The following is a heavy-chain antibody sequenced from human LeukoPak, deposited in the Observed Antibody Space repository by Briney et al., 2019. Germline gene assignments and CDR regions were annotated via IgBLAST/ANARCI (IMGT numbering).Heavy chain of an antibody. CDR3: ATVPLIVGATQQPQ. Sequence: ASVKVSCKVSGYTLTELSMHWVRQAPGKGLEWMGGFDPEDGETIYAQKFQGRVTMTEDTSTDTAYMELSSLRSEDTAVYYCATVPLIVGATQQPQWGQGTLVTVSS. J-gene: IGHJ4*02. CDR1: GYTLTELS. V-gene: IGHV1-24*01. CDR2: FDPEDGET. D-gene: IGHD1-26*01.